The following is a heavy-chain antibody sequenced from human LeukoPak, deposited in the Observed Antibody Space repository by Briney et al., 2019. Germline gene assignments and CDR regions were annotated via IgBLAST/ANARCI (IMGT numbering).Heavy chain of an antibody. V-gene: IGHV3-7*03. Sequence: GGSLKLSCAASGFTFSSYWMSWVRQAPGKGLEWVANIKQDGSEKYYVDSVKGRFTISRDNAKNSLYLQINSLRAEDTAVYYCARERYSSSWPYYYYYGMDVWGKGTTVTVSS. J-gene: IGHJ6*04. CDR2: IKQDGSEK. CDR1: GFTFSSYW. CDR3: ARERYSSSWPYYYYYGMDV. D-gene: IGHD6-13*01.